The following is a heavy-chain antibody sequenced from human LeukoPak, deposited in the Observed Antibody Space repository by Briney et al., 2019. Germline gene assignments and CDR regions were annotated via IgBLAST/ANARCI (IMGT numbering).Heavy chain of an antibody. J-gene: IGHJ4*02. V-gene: IGHV4-39*07. CDR1: GGSISSYY. Sequence: SSETLSLTCTVSGGSISSYYWGWIRQPPGKGLEWIGSIYYSGSTYYNPSLKSRVTISVDTSKNQFSLKLSSVTAADTAVYYCARGRDHIVVVTATTPRDYFDYWGQGTLVTVSS. CDR3: ARGRDHIVVVTATTPRDYFDY. D-gene: IGHD2-21*02. CDR2: IYYSGST.